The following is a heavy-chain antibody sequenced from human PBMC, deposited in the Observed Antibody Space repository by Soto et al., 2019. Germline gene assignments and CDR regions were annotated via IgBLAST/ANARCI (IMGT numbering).Heavy chain of an antibody. CDR1: GGSISSGGYY. Sequence: SDTLSLTCTVSGGSISSGGYYWSWIRQHPGKGLEWIGYIYYSGSTYYNPSLKSRVTISVDTSKNQFSLKLSSVTAADTAVYYCARILVVVVPAAMPRPDAFDIWGQGTMVNVSS. J-gene: IGHJ3*02. V-gene: IGHV4-31*03. CDR3: ARILVVVVPAAMPRPDAFDI. D-gene: IGHD2-2*01. CDR2: IYYSGST.